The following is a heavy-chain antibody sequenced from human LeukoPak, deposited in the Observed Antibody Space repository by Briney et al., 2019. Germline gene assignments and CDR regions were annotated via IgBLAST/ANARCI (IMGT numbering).Heavy chain of an antibody. D-gene: IGHD6-19*01. Sequence: ASVKVSCKASGYTFTSYDINWVRQATGQGLEWMGWMNPNSGGTNYAQKFQGRVTMTRDTSISTAYMELSRLRSDDTAVYYCARPYSSGWYRLDYWGQGTLVTVSS. CDR3: ARPYSSGWYRLDY. CDR1: GYTFTSYD. J-gene: IGHJ4*02. V-gene: IGHV1-2*02. CDR2: MNPNSGGT.